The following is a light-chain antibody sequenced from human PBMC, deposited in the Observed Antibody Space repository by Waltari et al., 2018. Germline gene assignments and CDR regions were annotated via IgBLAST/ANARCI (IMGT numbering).Light chain of an antibody. Sequence: SSELTQDPAVSVALGQTVRITCQGGRLRTSYASWYQLKPGQAPVLVNYGKDKRPSGIPDRISGYSSGATSSLTITGAQAEDEADYYCSSRNGRANQVVFAGGTKVTVL. CDR2: GKD. V-gene: IGLV3-19*01. CDR1: RLRTSY. J-gene: IGLJ3*02. CDR3: SSRNGRANQVV.